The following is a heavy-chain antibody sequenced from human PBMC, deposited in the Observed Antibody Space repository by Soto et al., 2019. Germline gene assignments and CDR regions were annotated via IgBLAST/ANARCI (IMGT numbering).Heavy chain of an antibody. J-gene: IGHJ5*02. CDR3: ARASGRSKLLPFYFEP. CDR1: GYAFTTSA. D-gene: IGHD1-26*01. CDR2: INPATGDT. V-gene: IGHV1-3*01. Sequence: QVHLVQSGAEVQKPGASVRISCQASGYAFTTSAIHCVRQAPGQSLEWMGWINPATGDTKYSQNVRGRVTFALDTSATTAYMDLRSLASHDTAVYYCARASGRSKLLPFYFEPWGQGTQVTVSS.